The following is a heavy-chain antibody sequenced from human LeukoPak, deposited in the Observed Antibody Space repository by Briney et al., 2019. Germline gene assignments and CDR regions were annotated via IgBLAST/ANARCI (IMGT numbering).Heavy chain of an antibody. CDR2: ISDSGGST. CDR3: AKDSEKWELLTGYWYFDL. J-gene: IGHJ2*01. V-gene: IGHV3-23*01. D-gene: IGHD1-26*01. CDR1: GFTFSSYA. Sequence: GGSLRLSCAVSGFTFSSYAMHWVRQAPGKGLEWVSAISDSGGSTYYADSVKGRFTISRDNSNNTLYLQMNSLRAEDTAVYYCAKDSEKWELLTGYWYFDLWGRGTLVTVSS.